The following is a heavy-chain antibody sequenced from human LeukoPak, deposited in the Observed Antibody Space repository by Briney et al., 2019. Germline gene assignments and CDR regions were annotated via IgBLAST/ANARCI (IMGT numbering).Heavy chain of an antibody. CDR3: ARDRRGSYYNVAYYYYMDV. CDR2: ISSSSSYI. J-gene: IGHJ6*03. V-gene: IGHV3-21*01. CDR1: GLTFSSYS. D-gene: IGHD3-10*01. Sequence: PGGSLRLSCAASGLTFSSYSMNWVRQAPGKGLEWVSSISSSSSYIYYADSVKGRFTISRDNAKNSLYLQMNSLRAEDTAVYYCARDRRGSYYNVAYYYYMDVWGKGTTVTVSS.